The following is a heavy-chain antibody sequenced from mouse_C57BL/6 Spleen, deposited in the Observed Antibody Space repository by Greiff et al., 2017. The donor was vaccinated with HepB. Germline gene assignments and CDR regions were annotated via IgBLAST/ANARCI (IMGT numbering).Heavy chain of an antibody. CDR1: GFTFSSYA. Sequence: EVKLMESGGGLVKPGGSLKLSCAASGFTFSSYAMSWVRQTPEKRLEWVATISDGGSYTYYPDNVKGRFTISRDNAKNNLYLQMSHLKSEDTATYYCARDYYSNSFAYWGQGTLVTVSA. V-gene: IGHV5-4*01. CDR3: ARDYYSNSFAY. J-gene: IGHJ3*01. CDR2: ISDGGSYT. D-gene: IGHD2-5*01.